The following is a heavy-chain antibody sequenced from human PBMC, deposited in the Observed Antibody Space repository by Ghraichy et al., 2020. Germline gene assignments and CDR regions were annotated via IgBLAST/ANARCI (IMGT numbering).Heavy chain of an antibody. CDR1: GDSISSAAYY. J-gene: IGHJ4*02. CDR3: ARGKGYCSGGSCYGSDY. CDR2: IYYSGST. V-gene: IGHV4-39*01. D-gene: IGHD2-15*01. Sequence: ETLSLTCTVSGDSISSAAYYWAWIRQPPGKELEWIGNIYYSGSTYYNASLKSRVTISEDTSKNRFSLKLSSVTAADTAVYYCARGKGYCSGGSCYGSDYWGQGTLVTVSS.